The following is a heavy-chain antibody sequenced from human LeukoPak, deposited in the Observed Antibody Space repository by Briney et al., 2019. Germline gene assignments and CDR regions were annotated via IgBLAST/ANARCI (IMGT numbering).Heavy chain of an antibody. CDR2: IQSSGNI. CDR1: GLSISDQY. V-gene: IGHV3-53*01. Sequence: GGSLRLSCAASGLSISDQYMSWVRQAPGKGLEWVSIIQSSGNIYYADSVKGRITVSRDNSKNTVYLQMNSLRAEDTAVYYCARDRGYAMDVWGQGTTVTVSS. D-gene: IGHD1-1*01. CDR3: ARDRGYAMDV. J-gene: IGHJ6*02.